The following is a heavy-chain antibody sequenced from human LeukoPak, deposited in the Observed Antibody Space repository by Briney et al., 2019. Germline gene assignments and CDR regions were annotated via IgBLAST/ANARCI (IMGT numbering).Heavy chain of an antibody. V-gene: IGHV5-51*01. CDR1: GYSFTSYW. D-gene: IGHD3-22*01. J-gene: IGHJ3*02. CDR2: IYPGDSDT. Sequence: PGESLKISCEGSGYSFTSYWIGWVRQMPGKGLEWMGIIYPGDSDTRYSPSFQGQVTISADKSISTAYLQWSSLKASDTAMYYCASLNYYDSSGYPDASDIWGQGTMVTVSS. CDR3: ASLNYYDSSGYPDASDI.